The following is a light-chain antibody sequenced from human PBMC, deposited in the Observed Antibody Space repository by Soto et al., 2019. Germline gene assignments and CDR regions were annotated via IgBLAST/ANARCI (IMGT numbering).Light chain of an antibody. V-gene: IGLV1-44*01. CDR1: SSNVGSNT. CDR2: SDD. CDR3: ASWEDSLNGWV. J-gene: IGLJ3*02. Sequence: QTVLTQPPSASGTPGQRVTISCSGSSSNVGSNTVSWYQQLPGTAPKVLIYSDDQRPSGVPDRFSGSRSGSSASLAISRLQSGDEADYYCASWEDSLNGWVIGGGTKLTVL.